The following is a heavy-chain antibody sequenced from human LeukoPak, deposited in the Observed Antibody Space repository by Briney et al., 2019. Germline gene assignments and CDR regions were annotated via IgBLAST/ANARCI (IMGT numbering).Heavy chain of an antibody. CDR2: INPNSGGT. CDR1: GYTFTGYY. J-gene: IGHJ6*02. D-gene: IGHD5-18*01. V-gene: IGHV1-2*02. CDR3: ARDFAPPPSPSVVDTAIISSYGMDV. Sequence: ASVKVSFKASGYTFTGYYMHWVRQAPGQGLECMGWINPNSGGTNYAQKFQGRVTMTRDTSISTAYMELSRLRSDDTAVYYCARDFAPPPSPSVVDTAIISSYGMDVWGQGTTVTVSS.